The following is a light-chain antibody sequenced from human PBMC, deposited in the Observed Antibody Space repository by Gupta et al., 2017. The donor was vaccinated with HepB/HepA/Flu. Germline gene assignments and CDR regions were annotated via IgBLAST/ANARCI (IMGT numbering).Light chain of an antibody. Sequence: DIQMTQSPSTLSASVGDRITITCRTSQNIKNFFNWYQQKPGRAPKLLIYSASSLQGGVPSRFRGSGSGTDFTLTINRLQPEDFATYYCQQTYTTPWTFGQGTEVELK. CDR1: QNIKNF. J-gene: IGKJ1*01. CDR3: QQTYTTPWT. V-gene: IGKV1-39*01. CDR2: SAS.